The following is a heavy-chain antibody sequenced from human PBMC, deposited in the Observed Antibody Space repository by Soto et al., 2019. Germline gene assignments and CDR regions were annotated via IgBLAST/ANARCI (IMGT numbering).Heavy chain of an antibody. V-gene: IGHV5-51*01. D-gene: IGHD6-13*01. CDR2: IYPGDSDT. Sequence: PGESLKISCKGSGYSFTSYWIGWVRQMPGKGLEWMGIIYPGDSDTRYSPSFQGQVTISADKSISTAYLQWSSLKASDTAMYYCARQPPRIAAAGTVYYYGMDVWGQGTTVTVSS. J-gene: IGHJ6*02. CDR1: GYSFTSYW. CDR3: ARQPPRIAAAGTVYYYGMDV.